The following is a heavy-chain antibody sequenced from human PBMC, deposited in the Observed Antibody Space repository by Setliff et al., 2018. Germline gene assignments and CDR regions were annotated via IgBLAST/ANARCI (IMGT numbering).Heavy chain of an antibody. D-gene: IGHD1-26*01. CDR2: VHYSGDS. CDR3: AMWQLGWFDP. Sequence: PSETLSLTCTVSGGSMTSYYWSWIRQSPWKGLEWIGYVHYSGDSNYNPSLKSRVTISVDTSKNQVSLKLSSVTAADTAVYYCAMWQLGWFDPWGQGTLVTVSS. V-gene: IGHV4-59*08. CDR1: GGSMTSYY. J-gene: IGHJ5*02.